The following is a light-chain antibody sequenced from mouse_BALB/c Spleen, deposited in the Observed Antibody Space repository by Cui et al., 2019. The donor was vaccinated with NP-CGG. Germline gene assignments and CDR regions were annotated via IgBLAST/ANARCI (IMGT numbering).Light chain of an antibody. CDR2: GTK. CDR1: TGAVTTSNY. J-gene: IGLJ1*01. CDR3: ALWYSNHWV. Sequence: QAVVPQESALTTSPGETVTLTCRSSTGAVTTSNYANWVQEKPDHLFTGLIGGTKNRAPGVPARFSGSLIGDKAVLTITGAQTEDEAIYFCALWYSNHWVFGGGTKLTVL. V-gene: IGLV1*01.